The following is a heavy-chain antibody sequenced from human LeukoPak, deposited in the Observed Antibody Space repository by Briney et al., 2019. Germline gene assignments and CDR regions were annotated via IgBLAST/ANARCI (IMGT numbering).Heavy chain of an antibody. CDR2: INHSGST. D-gene: IGHD3-22*01. CDR3: ARQNYYDSSGYYYFDY. CDR1: GGSFSGYY. V-gene: IGHV4-34*01. J-gene: IGHJ4*02. Sequence: SETLSLTCAVYGGSFSGYYWSWIRQPPGKGLEWIGEINHSGSTNYNPSLKSRVTISVDTSKNQFSLKLSSATAADTAIYYRARQNYYDSSGYYYFDYWGQGTLVTVSS.